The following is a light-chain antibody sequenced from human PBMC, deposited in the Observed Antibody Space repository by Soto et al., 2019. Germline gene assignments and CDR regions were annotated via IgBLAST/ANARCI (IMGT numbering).Light chain of an antibody. CDR2: RNN. CDR1: SSNIGSNY. V-gene: IGLV1-47*01. CDR3: AAWDDSLSGYVV. J-gene: IGLJ2*01. Sequence: QSVLTQPPSASGTPGQRVTISCSGSSSNIGSNYVYWYQQLPGTAPKLLISRNNQRPSGVPDRFSGSKSGTSASLAISGLRSEDEADYYCAAWDDSLSGYVVFGRGTKLTVL.